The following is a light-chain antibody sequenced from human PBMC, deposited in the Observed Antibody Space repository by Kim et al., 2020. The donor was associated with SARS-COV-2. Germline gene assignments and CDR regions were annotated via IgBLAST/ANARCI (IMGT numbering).Light chain of an antibody. CDR3: QQYNSYPYT. CDR2: KAS. J-gene: IGKJ2*01. Sequence: SASVGDRVTLTCRASQSISSWLAWYQQKAGKAPKVLIYKASSLESGVPSRFSGSGSGTEFTLTISSLQPDDFATYFCQQYNSYPYTFGQGTKLEI. CDR1: QSISSW. V-gene: IGKV1-5*03.